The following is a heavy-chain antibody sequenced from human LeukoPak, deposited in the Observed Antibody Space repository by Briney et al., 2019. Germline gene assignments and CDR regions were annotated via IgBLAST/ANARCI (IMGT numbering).Heavy chain of an antibody. J-gene: IGHJ3*02. CDR1: GGSISSGGYY. V-gene: IGHV4-31*03. D-gene: IGHD3-22*01. CDR2: IYYSGST. CDR3: AGFGGNYYDSSGYHDAFDI. Sequence: SQTLSLTCTVSGGSISSGGYYWSWIRQHPGKGLEWIGYIYYSGSTYYNPSLKSRVTISVDTSKNQFSLKLSSVTAADTAVYYCAGFGGNYYDSSGYHDAFDIWGQGTMVTVSS.